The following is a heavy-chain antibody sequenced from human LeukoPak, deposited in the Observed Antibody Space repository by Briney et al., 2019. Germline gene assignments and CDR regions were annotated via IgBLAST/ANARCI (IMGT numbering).Heavy chain of an antibody. CDR3: ARDPQRYNWSYRRSTEYNWFDP. J-gene: IGHJ5*02. CDR1: GYTFTGYY. V-gene: IGHV1-2*02. CDR2: INPNSGGT. Sequence: ASVKVSCKASGYTFTGYYMHWVRQAPGQGLEWMGWINPNSGGTNYAQKFQGRVTMTRDTSISTAYMELSRLRSDDTAVYYCARDPQRYNWSYRRSTEYNWFDPWGQGTLVTVSS. D-gene: IGHD1-7*01.